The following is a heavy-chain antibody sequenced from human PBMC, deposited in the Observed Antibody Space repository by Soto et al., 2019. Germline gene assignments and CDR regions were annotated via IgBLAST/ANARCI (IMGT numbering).Heavy chain of an antibody. V-gene: IGHV4-39*01. J-gene: IGHJ3*02. Sequence: PSETLSLTCTVSGGSISSSDYYWGWIRQPPGKGLEWIGSLYYSGRTFYNPSLKSRVTISVDTSKDQFFLKLSSVTAADAAVYYCARPVGYISDWYVGAFDIWGQGTMVTVSS. CDR1: GGSISSSDYY. CDR2: LYYSGRT. CDR3: ARPVGYISDWYVGAFDI. D-gene: IGHD6-19*01.